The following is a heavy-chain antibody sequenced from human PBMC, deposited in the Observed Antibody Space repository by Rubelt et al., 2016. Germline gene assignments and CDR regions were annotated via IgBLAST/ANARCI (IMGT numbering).Heavy chain of an antibody. V-gene: IGHV4-59*01. J-gene: IGHJ3*02. Sequence: QVQLQESGPGLVKPSETLSLTCSVSGGSIRGYYWSWIRLSPGKGLEWIGYVYSRGSSNSSPSLKTRVSISVATSKNKFSLKLSSVTAAGTARCDCARGVTTVTVGAFDIWGQGTVVTVSS. CDR2: VYSRGSS. CDR1: GGSIRGYY. D-gene: IGHD4-17*01. CDR3: ARGVTTVTVGAFDI.